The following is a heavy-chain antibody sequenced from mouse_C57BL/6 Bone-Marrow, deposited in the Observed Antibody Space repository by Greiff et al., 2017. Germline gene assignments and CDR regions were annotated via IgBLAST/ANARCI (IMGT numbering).Heavy chain of an antibody. Sequence: EVQLVESGGGLVQPKGSLKLSCAASGFTFNTYAMHWVRQAPGKGLEWVARIRSKSSNYATYYADSVKDRFTISREDSQSMLYLQMNNLKTEDTAMYYCVRGSNPGGYFDYWGQGTTLTVSS. D-gene: IGHD4-1*01. CDR1: GFTFNTYA. CDR2: IRSKSSNYAT. V-gene: IGHV10-3*01. J-gene: IGHJ2*01. CDR3: VRGSNPGGYFDY.